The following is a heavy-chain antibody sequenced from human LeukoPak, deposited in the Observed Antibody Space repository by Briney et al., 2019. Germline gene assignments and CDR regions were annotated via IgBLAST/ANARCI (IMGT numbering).Heavy chain of an antibody. CDR1: GFTFSSYW. Sequence: GGSLRLSCAASGFTFSSYWMHWVRHAPGKGLVWVSRINSDGSSTSYADSVKGRFTISRDNAKNTLYLQMNSLRAEDTAVYYCARGYCSSTSCYILDYWGQGTLVTVSS. V-gene: IGHV3-74*01. D-gene: IGHD2-2*02. CDR3: ARGYCSSTSCYILDY. CDR2: INSDGSST. J-gene: IGHJ4*02.